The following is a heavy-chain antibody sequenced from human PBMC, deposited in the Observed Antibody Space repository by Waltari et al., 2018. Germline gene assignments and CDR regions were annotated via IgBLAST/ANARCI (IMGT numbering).Heavy chain of an antibody. J-gene: IGHJ3*02. CDR3: ARRDSSSWYLGAFDI. CDR2: IYPGDSDT. CDR1: GYSFTRYW. V-gene: IGHV5-51*03. Sequence: EVQLVQSGAEVKKPGESLKISCKGSGYSFTRYWIGWVRQMPGKGLEWMGIIYPGDSDTRYSPSFQGQVTISADKSSSTAYLQWSSLKASDTAMYYCARRDSSSWYLGAFDIWGQGTMVTVSS. D-gene: IGHD6-13*01.